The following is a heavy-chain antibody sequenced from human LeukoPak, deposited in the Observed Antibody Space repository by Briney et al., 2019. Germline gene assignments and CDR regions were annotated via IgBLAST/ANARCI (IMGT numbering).Heavy chain of an antibody. D-gene: IGHD3-3*01. V-gene: IGHV1-24*01. CDR2: FDPEDGET. Sequence: EASVKVSCKVSGYTLTELSMHWVRQAPGKWLEWMGGFDPEDGETIYAQKFQGRVTMTEDTSTDTAYMELSSLRSEDTAVYYCATGYFWSGYIPHRDWFDPWGQGTLVTVSS. CDR3: ATGYFWSGYIPHRDWFDP. J-gene: IGHJ5*02. CDR1: GYTLTELS.